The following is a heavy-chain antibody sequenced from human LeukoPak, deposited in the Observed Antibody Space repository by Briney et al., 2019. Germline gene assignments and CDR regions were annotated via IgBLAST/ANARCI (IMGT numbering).Heavy chain of an antibody. CDR3: ARDTTGYFLFDY. V-gene: IGHV4-4*02. CDR1: GGSISSSNW. Sequence: SETLSLTCAVSGGSISSSNWWSWVRQPPGKGLEWIGEINQSGSTNYNPSLKSRVTISADKSKNQLSLKLSSVTAADTAVYYCARDTTGYFLFDYWGQGTLVTVSS. CDR2: INQSGST. J-gene: IGHJ4*02. D-gene: IGHD3-9*01.